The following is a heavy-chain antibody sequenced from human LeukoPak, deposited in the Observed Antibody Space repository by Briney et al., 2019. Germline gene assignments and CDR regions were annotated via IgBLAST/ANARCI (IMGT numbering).Heavy chain of an antibody. CDR1: GFTFSSYW. D-gene: IGHD2-21*02. CDR3: ARDCGGDCYYYYGMDV. V-gene: IGHV3-74*01. Sequence: GSLRLSCAASGFTFSSYWMHWVRQAPGKGLVWVSRINSDGSSTSYADSVKGRFTISRDNAKNTLYLQMNSLRAEDTAVYYCARDCGGDCYYYYGMDVWGQGTTVTVSS. J-gene: IGHJ6*02. CDR2: INSDGSST.